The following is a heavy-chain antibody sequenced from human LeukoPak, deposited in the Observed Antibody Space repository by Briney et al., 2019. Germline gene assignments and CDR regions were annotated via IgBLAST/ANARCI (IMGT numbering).Heavy chain of an antibody. CDR2: INAGNGNT. D-gene: IGHD3-9*01. Sequence: GASVKVSCKASGYTFTSYAMHWVRRAPGQRLEWMGWINAGNGNTKYSQKFQGRVTITRDTSASTAYMELSSLRSEDTAVYYCARDSLPYDILTGYGYWGQGTLVTVSS. V-gene: IGHV1-3*01. CDR3: ARDSLPYDILTGYGY. CDR1: GYTFTSYA. J-gene: IGHJ4*02.